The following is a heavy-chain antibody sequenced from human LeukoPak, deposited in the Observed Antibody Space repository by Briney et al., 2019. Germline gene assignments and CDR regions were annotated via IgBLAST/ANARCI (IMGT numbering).Heavy chain of an antibody. J-gene: IGHJ6*03. CDR2: IYYSGST. CDR3: ARDPAAGLYYMDV. V-gene: IGHV4-59*12. Sequence: SETLSLTCTVSGGSISSYYWSWIRQPPGKGLEWIGYIYYSGSTNYNPSLKSRVTMSVDTSKNQFSLKLSSVTAADTAVYYCARDPAAGLYYMDVWGKGTTVTVSS. D-gene: IGHD6-13*01. CDR1: GGSISSYY.